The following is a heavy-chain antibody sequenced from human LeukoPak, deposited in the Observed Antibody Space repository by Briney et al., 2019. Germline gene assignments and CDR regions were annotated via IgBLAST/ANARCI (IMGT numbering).Heavy chain of an antibody. Sequence: SETLSLTCTVSGDSISSYYWSWIRQPPGKGLEWIGYIYYSGSTNYNPSLKSRVTISVDTSKNQFSLKLSSVTAADTAVYYCARVFKGSSWYFDYWGQGTLVTVSS. CDR3: ARVFKGSSWYFDY. CDR1: GDSISSYY. V-gene: IGHV4-59*01. CDR2: IYYSGST. D-gene: IGHD6-13*01. J-gene: IGHJ4*02.